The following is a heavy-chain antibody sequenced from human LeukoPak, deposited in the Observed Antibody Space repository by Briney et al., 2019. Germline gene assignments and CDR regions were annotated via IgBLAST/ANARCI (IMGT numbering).Heavy chain of an antibody. CDR2: IYTSGST. CDR3: ARGPFTMLRGADNWFDP. J-gene: IGHJ5*02. CDR1: GGSISNY. D-gene: IGHD3-10*01. Sequence: PSETLSLTCTVSGGSISNYWSWIRQPAGKGLEWIGRIYTSGSTNYNPSLKSRVTMSVDTSKNQFSLKLSSVTAADTAVYYCARGPFTMLRGADNWFDPWGQGTLVTVSS. V-gene: IGHV4-4*07.